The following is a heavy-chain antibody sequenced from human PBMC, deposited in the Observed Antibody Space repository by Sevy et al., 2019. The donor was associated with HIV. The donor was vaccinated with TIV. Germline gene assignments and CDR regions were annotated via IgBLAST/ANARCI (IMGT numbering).Heavy chain of an antibody. D-gene: IGHD3-3*02. CDR2: INPDSGDT. CDR3: AGAGVRGIFGVVIDNSYYYMDV. CDR1: GYTFTGYY. V-gene: IGHV1-2*02. Sequence: SVKVSCKASGYTFTGYYIHWVRQAPGQGLEWMGWINPDSGDTNSAQTFQGRVTMTKETSIRTTYRELSSLTSDDTAVYYCAGAGVRGIFGVVIDNSYYYMDVWGKGTTVTVSS. J-gene: IGHJ6*03.